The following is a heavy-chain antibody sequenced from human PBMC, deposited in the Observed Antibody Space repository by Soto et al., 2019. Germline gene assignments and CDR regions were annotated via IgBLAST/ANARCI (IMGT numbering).Heavy chain of an antibody. Sequence: QLQLQESGPGLVKPSETLSLTCTVSGGSISSSSYYWGWIRQPPGKGLEWIGSIYYSGSTYYNPSLKSRVTISVDTSKNQFSLKLSSVTAADTAVYYCASEGGGSITIFGVRRRNAFDIWGQGTMVTVSS. J-gene: IGHJ3*02. D-gene: IGHD3-3*01. V-gene: IGHV4-39*01. CDR3: ASEGGGSITIFGVRRRNAFDI. CDR2: IYYSGST. CDR1: GGSISSSSYY.